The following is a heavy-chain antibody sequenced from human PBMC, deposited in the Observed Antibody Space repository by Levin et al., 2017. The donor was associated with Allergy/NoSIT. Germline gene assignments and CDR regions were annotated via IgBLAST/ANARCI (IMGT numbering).Heavy chain of an antibody. D-gene: IGHD3-10*01. CDR1: GGTFRSFA. V-gene: IGHV1-69*13. Sequence: GASVKVSCKVSGGTFRSFAINWVRQAPGQGLEWMGGLIPMFGTPNYSQRFQGRVTISVDESTTTHFMDLSSLTYEDTAVYYCARLPPNHYGAGTGWFDPWGPGALVTVSS. CDR3: ARLPPNHYGAGTGWFDP. J-gene: IGHJ5*02. CDR2: LIPMFGTP.